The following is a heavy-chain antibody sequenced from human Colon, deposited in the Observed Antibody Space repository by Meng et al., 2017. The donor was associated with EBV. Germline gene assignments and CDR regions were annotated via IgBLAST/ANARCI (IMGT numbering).Heavy chain of an antibody. CDR2: ISWNSGSI. V-gene: IGHV3-9*01. D-gene: IGHD2-21*01. CDR3: AKLIVGSTSTFDY. Sequence: LVQPGRSLRLSCAGSGFTFDDYEMHWVREDPGKGLEWVSGISWNSGSIDYADSVKGRFTISRDNAKNSLYLQMNSLRAEDTALYYCAKLIVGSTSTFDYWGQGTLVTVSS. CDR1: GFTFDDYE. J-gene: IGHJ4*02.